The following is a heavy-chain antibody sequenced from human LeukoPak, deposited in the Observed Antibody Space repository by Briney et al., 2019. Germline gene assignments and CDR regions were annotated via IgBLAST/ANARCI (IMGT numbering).Heavy chain of an antibody. CDR3: ARDLMVRGVDYFDY. CDR2: IKQDGSEK. J-gene: IGHJ4*02. V-gene: IGHV3-7*01. D-gene: IGHD3-10*01. CDR1: GFTISSYW. Sequence: GGSLRLSCAASGFTISSYWMSWVCQAPGKGLEWVANIKQDGSEKYYVDSVKGRFTISRDNAKNSLYLQMNSLRAEDTAVYYCARDLMVRGVDYFDYWGQGTLVTVSS.